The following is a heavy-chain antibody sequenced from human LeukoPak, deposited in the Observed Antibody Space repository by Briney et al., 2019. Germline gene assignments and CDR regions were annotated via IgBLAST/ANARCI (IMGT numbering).Heavy chain of an antibody. D-gene: IGHD2-21*02. V-gene: IGHV4-34*01. CDR1: GVSITSYY. CDR2: LNHSGST. Sequence: SETLSLTCTVSGVSITSYYWSWLRQPPGRGLEWIGELNHSGSTNYNPSLKSRVTISVDTSKNQFSLKLSSVTAADTAVYYCARLWPRTARYYYYYMDVWGKGTTVTISS. CDR3: ARLWPRTARYYYYYMDV. J-gene: IGHJ6*03.